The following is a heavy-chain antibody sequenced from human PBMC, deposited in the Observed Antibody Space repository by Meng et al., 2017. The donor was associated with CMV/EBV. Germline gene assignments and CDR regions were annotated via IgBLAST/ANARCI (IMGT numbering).Heavy chain of an antibody. CDR2: IYYSGST. Sequence: GSLRLSCTVSGGSVSSGSYYWSWIRQPPGKGLEWIGYIYYSGSTNYNPSLKSRVTISVDTSKNQFSLKLSSVTAADTAVYYCAKDKEGGPAAHYWGGFDYWGQGTLVTVSS. CDR3: AKDKEGGPAAHYWGGFDY. J-gene: IGHJ4*02. D-gene: IGHD2-2*01. CDR1: GGSVSSGSYY. V-gene: IGHV4-61*01.